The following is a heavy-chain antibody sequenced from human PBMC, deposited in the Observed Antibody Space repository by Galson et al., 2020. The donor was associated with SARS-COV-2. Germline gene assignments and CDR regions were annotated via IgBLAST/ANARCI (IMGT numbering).Heavy chain of an antibody. CDR1: GFSFSNYG. J-gene: IGHJ4*02. CDR2: IRNDGSTK. D-gene: IGHD3-22*01. CDR3: AKDYYDSSGFEY. V-gene: IGHV3-30*02. Sequence: GGSLRLSCAASGFSFSNYGMHWVRQAPGKGLEWVAFIRNDGSTKYYADSVKGRVTISRDNSKNTLYLHMNSLEAEDTAVYYCAKDYYDSSGFEYWGQGTLVTVSS.